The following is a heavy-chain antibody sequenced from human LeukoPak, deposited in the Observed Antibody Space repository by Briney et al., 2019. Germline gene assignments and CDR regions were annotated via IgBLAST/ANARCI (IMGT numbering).Heavy chain of an antibody. CDR3: ARDGCTNGVCYTHWYFDL. V-gene: IGHV1-69*13. J-gene: IGHJ2*01. D-gene: IGHD2-8*01. Sequence: SVKVSCKASGGTFSSYAISWVRQAPGQGLEWMGGIIPIFGTANYAQKFQGGVTITADESTSTAYMELSSLRSEDTAVYYCARDGCTNGVCYTHWYFDLWGRGTLITVSS. CDR2: IIPIFGTA. CDR1: GGTFSSYA.